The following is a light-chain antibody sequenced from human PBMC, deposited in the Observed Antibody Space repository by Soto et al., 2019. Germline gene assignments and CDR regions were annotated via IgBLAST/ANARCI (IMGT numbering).Light chain of an antibody. V-gene: IGLV2-8*01. J-gene: IGLJ2*01. CDR3: SSYAGSNNLRL. CDR2: EVS. CDR1: SSDVGGYNY. Sequence: QSVLTQPPSASGSPGQSVTISCTGTSSDVGGYNYVSWYQQHPGKAPKLMIYEVSKRPSGVPDRFSGSKSGNTASLTVSGRQAEDEADYYCSSYAGSNNLRLFGGGTKLTVL.